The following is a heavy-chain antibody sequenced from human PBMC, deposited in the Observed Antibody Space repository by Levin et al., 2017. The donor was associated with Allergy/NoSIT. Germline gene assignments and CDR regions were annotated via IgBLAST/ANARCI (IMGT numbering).Heavy chain of an antibody. Sequence: QPGGSLRLSCAASGFTFSSYAMHWVRQAPGKGLEWVAVISYDGSNKYYADSVKGRFTISRDNSKNTLYLQMNSLRAEDTAVYYCARDLSGYSGYIYYYYYYGMDVWGQGTTVTVSS. CDR2: ISYDGSNK. V-gene: IGHV3-30-3*01. CDR3: ARDLSGYSGYIYYYYYYGMDV. CDR1: GFTFSSYA. J-gene: IGHJ6*02. D-gene: IGHD5-12*01.